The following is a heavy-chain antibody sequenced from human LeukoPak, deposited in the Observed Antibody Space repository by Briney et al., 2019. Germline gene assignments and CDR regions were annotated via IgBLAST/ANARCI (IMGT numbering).Heavy chain of an antibody. CDR1: GYSFTSYW. J-gene: IGHJ4*02. Sequence: GESLQISCKGSGYSFTSYWIGWVRPLPGKGLEWMAIIFPGDSDIRYSPSFQGQVTFSADKSISTAYLQWTSLKASDTAMYYCARHPVGATGYFDYWGQGTLVTVSS. CDR3: ARHPVGATGYFDY. D-gene: IGHD1-26*01. CDR2: IFPGDSDI. V-gene: IGHV5-51*01.